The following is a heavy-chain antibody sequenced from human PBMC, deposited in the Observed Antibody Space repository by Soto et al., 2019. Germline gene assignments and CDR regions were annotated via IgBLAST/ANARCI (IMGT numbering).Heavy chain of an antibody. D-gene: IGHD5-12*01. Sequence: QVQLVQSGAEVKKPGASVKVSCKASGYTFTSYGINWVRQAPGQGLEWMGWISAYNGNTHYAQKLQGRVTVTTDTSTSTAYMEPRSRRSDDTAVYYCARVQSGYDFAYWGQGTLVTVSS. V-gene: IGHV1-18*01. CDR1: GYTFTSYG. J-gene: IGHJ4*02. CDR3: ARVQSGYDFAY. CDR2: ISAYNGNT.